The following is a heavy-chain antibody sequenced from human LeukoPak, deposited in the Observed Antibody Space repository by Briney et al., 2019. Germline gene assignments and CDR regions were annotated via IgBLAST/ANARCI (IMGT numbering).Heavy chain of an antibody. J-gene: IGHJ4*02. V-gene: IGHV4-39*01. CDR3: ARHSGSWYYFDY. CDR1: GGSISSSRYY. CDR2: IYYSGST. D-gene: IGHD6-13*01. Sequence: SETLSLTCTVSGGSISSSRYYWGWIRQPPGKGLEWIGSIYYSGSTYYNPSLKSRVTISVDTSKNQFSLKLSSVTAADTAVYYCARHSGSWYYFDYWGQGTLVTVSS.